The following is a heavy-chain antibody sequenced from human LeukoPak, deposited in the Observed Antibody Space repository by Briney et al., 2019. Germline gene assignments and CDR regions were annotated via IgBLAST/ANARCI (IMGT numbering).Heavy chain of an antibody. CDR2: ISSSSSYT. J-gene: IGHJ4*02. CDR3: ARGFGGGDPLDY. Sequence: GGSLRLSCAASGFXFSDYYISWIRQAPGKGLEWVSYISSSSSYTNYADSVKGRFTISRDNAKNSLYLQMNSLRAEDTAVYYCARGFGGGDPLDYWGQGTLVTVSS. D-gene: IGHD2-21*02. CDR1: GFXFSDYY. V-gene: IGHV3-11*06.